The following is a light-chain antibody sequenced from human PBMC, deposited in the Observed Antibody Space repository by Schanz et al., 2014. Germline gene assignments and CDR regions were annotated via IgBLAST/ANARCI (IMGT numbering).Light chain of an antibody. Sequence: EIVLTQSPGTLSLSLGEGATLSCRASQSVFNNYLAWYQHKPGQAPRLLVYGASTRATGIPARFSGSGSGTEFTLTINRLEPEDFAVYYCQQYGSSPTFGQGTRLEIK. V-gene: IGKV3-20*01. J-gene: IGKJ5*01. CDR1: QSVFNNY. CDR3: QQYGSSPT. CDR2: GAS.